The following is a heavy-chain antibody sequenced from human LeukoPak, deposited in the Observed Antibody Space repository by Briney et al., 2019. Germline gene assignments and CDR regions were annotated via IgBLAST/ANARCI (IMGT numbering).Heavy chain of an antibody. J-gene: IGHJ6*02. Sequence: GGSLRLPCAASGFTFSSYSMNWVRQAPGKGLEWVSSISSSSSYIYYADSVKGRFTISRDNAKNSLYLQMNSLRAEDTAVYYCARDGVPAAPTLLDYYYYGMDVWGQGTTVTVSS. CDR2: ISSSSSYI. V-gene: IGHV3-21*01. D-gene: IGHD2-2*01. CDR3: ARDGVPAAPTLLDYYYYGMDV. CDR1: GFTFSSYS.